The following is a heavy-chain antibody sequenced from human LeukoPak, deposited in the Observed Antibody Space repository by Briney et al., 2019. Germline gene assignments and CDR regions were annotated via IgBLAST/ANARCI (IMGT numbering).Heavy chain of an antibody. CDR3: ATNPIAAAGQYYYGMDV. D-gene: IGHD6-13*01. V-gene: IGHV1-24*01. Sequence: GASVKVSCKVSGYTLTELSMHWVRQAPGKGLEWMGGSDPEDGETIYAQKFQGRVTMTEDTSTDTAYMELSSLRSEDTAVYYCATNPIAAAGQYYYGMDVWGQGTTVTVSS. CDR1: GYTLTELS. J-gene: IGHJ6*02. CDR2: SDPEDGET.